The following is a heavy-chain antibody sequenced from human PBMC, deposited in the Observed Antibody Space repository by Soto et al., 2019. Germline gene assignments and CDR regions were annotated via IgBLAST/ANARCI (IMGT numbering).Heavy chain of an antibody. CDR1: GYTFTSYA. V-gene: IGHV1-3*01. CDR2: INAGNGNT. CDR3: ARSLWLRLRGAFDGMDV. D-gene: IGHD5-12*01. Sequence: QVQLVQSGAEVKKPGASVKVSCKASGYTFTSYAMHWVRQAPGQRLEWMGWINAGNGNTKYSQKFQGRVTITRDTSASTAYMELSSLRSEDTAVYYCARSLWLRLRGAFDGMDVWGQGTTVTVSS. J-gene: IGHJ6*02.